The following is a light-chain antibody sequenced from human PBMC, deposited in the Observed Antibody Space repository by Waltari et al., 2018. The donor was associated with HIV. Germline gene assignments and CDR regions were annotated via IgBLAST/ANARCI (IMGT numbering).Light chain of an antibody. V-gene: IGKV1-39*01. CDR3: QQTYSSPRYT. J-gene: IGKJ2*01. Sequence: DIQMTQSPSSLSASVGDRVFITCRSSQNINSNLNWYQQKPRKAPKLLIYGASRLQSGFPSIISGTGSGTDYTLTISSLQAEDFATYLCQQTYSSPRYTFGQGTKLDIK. CDR1: QNINSN. CDR2: GAS.